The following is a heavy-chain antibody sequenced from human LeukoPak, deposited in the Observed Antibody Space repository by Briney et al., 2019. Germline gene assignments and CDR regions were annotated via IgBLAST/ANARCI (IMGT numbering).Heavy chain of an antibody. V-gene: IGHV1-69*01. D-gene: IGHD3-10*01. CDR3: ARSNYYGSGTPDYYYGMDV. Sequence: GASVKVSCKATGGTFNSYGVSWVRQAPGQGLEWMGGIIPIFGTSTYAQKFQGRVTITADESTSTAYMELSSLRSEDMAVYYCARSNYYGSGTPDYYYGMDVWGIGTTVTVSS. CDR2: IIPIFGTS. CDR1: GGTFNSYG. J-gene: IGHJ6*04.